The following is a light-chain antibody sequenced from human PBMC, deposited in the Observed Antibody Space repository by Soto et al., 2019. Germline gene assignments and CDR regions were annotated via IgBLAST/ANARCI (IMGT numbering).Light chain of an antibody. Sequence: IVLTQSPATLSLSPGERATLSCTASQHVTTTYIAWYQQKFGQAPRLLIYGASTRATGTPDRFTGGGFGTDFTLTFRRVEPEDFAVYYCQQYDSSFTFGGGTKVEMK. CDR2: GAS. V-gene: IGKV3-20*01. CDR3: QQYDSSFT. CDR1: QHVTTTY. J-gene: IGKJ4*01.